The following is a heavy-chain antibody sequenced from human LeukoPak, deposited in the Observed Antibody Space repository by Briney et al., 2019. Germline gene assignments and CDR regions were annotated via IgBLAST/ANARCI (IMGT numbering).Heavy chain of an antibody. J-gene: IGHJ4*02. Sequence: ASVKVSCKASGYTFTGYYMHWVRQAPGQGLEWMGWINPNSGGTNYAQKFQGRVTMTRDTSISTAYMELSRLRSDDAAVYYCARGDTIFWPFDYWGQGTLVTVSS. V-gene: IGHV1-2*02. CDR2: INPNSGGT. D-gene: IGHD3-9*01. CDR1: GYTFTGYY. CDR3: ARGDTIFWPFDY.